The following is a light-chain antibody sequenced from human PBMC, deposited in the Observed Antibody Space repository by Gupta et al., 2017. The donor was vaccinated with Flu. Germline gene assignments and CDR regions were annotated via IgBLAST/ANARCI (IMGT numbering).Light chain of an antibody. CDR3: QQSYSTPRT. J-gene: IGKJ2*01. CDR1: QSSSSY. CDR2: AAS. Sequence: PSSLSASVGDRVTITCRASQSSSSYLNWYQQKPGKAPKLLIYAASSLQSGVPSRFSGSGSGTDFTLTISSLQPEDFATYYCQQSYSTPRTFGQGTKLEIK. V-gene: IGKV1-39*01.